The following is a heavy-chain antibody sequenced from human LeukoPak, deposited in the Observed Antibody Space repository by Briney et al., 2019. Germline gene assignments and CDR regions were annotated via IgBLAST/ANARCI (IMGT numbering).Heavy chain of an antibody. Sequence: GGSLRLSCGASGFTFRTCAMHWVRQAPGQGLEWVSAISGSGGRTYYADSVKGRFTISRDNSKNTVYLQMNSLRAEDTAVYYCAKGPRVRGFTYDYWGQGTLVTVSS. V-gene: IGHV3-23*01. D-gene: IGHD3-10*01. CDR2: ISGSGGRT. CDR1: GFTFRTCA. J-gene: IGHJ4*02. CDR3: AKGPRVRGFTYDY.